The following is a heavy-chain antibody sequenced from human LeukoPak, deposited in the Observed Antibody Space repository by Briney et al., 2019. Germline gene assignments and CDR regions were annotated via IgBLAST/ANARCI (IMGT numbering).Heavy chain of an antibody. J-gene: IGHJ5*02. Sequence: SETLPLTCAVYGGSFSGYYWSWIRQPPGKGLEWIGEINHSGSTNYNPSLKSRVTISVDTSKNQFSLKLSSVTAADTAVYYCARGPPPPIVVVVAATRGGDWFDPWGQGTLVTVSS. V-gene: IGHV4-34*01. CDR3: ARGPPPPIVVVVAATRGGDWFDP. CDR1: GGSFSGYY. CDR2: INHSGST. D-gene: IGHD2-15*01.